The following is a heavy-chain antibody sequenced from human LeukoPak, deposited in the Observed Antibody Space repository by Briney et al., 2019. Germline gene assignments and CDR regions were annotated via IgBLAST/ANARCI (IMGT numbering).Heavy chain of an antibody. V-gene: IGHV1-2*02. CDR2: INPNSGGT. D-gene: IGHD6-13*01. J-gene: IGHJ4*02. Sequence: GASVKVSCKASGYTFTGYYMHWVRQAPEQGLGWMGWINPNSGGTNYAQKFQGRVTMTRDTSISTAYMELSRLRSDDTAVYYCASRGEGSSWTFDYWGQGTLVTVSS. CDR1: GYTFTGYY. CDR3: ASRGEGSSWTFDY.